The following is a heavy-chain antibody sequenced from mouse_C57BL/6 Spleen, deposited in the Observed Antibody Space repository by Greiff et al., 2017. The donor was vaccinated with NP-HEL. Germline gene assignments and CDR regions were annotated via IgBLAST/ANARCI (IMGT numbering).Heavy chain of an antibody. V-gene: IGHV1-78*01. J-gene: IGHJ4*01. CDR2: IYPRDGST. CDR1: GYTFTDHT. D-gene: IGHD2-5*01. Sequence: VQLQQSDAELVKPGASVKISCKVSGYTFTDHTIHWMKQRPEQGLEWIGYIYPRDGSTKYNEKFKGKATLTADKSSSTAYMQLNSLTSEDAAVYFCANPYSNSLYAMDYWGQGTSVTVSS. CDR3: ANPYSNSLYAMDY.